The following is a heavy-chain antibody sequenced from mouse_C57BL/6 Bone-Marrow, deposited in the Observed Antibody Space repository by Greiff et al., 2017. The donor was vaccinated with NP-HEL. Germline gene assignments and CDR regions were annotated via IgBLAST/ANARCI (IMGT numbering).Heavy chain of an antibody. Sequence: VQLQQSGAELVRPGASVKLSCTASGFNIKDDYMHWVKQRPEQGLEWIGWIDPENGDTEYASKFQGKATIPADTSSNTAYLQLSSLTSEDPAVYYCTTVVATDGYFDVWGTGTTVTVSS. D-gene: IGHD1-1*01. J-gene: IGHJ1*03. CDR3: TTVVATDGYFDV. CDR1: GFNIKDDY. V-gene: IGHV14-4*01. CDR2: IDPENGDT.